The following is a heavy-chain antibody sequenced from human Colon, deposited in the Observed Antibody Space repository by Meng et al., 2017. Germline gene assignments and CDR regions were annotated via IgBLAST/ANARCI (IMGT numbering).Heavy chain of an antibody. CDR2: ISYDKRTK. J-gene: IGHJ5*02. V-gene: IGHV3-30*07. D-gene: IGHD6-19*01. Sequence: QGQLVEPGSVLVQPGRSLRLSCTLTCSNFRVHAVRQVPGKGPVWLAGISYDKRTKNYGASVKGGFTNSRDNSKNTVDLQMNSVGTEDTAIYYCATEKGSSGRAGWFDPWGQGTLVTVSS. CDR3: ATEKGSSGRAGWFDP. CDR1: TCSNFR.